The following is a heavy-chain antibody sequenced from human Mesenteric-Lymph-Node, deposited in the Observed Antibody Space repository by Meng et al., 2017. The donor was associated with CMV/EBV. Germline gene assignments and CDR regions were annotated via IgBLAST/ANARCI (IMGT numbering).Heavy chain of an antibody. V-gene: IGHV4-34*01. D-gene: IGHD2-2*01. CDR2: INHSGST. J-gene: IGHJ6*02. CDR1: GGSFSGYY. Sequence: SETLSLTCAVYGGSFSGYYWSWIRQPPGKGLEWIGEINHSGSTYYNPSLKSRVTISVDTSKNQFSLKLSSVTAADTAVYYCARGVRDIVVVPAAIPILPYYYYGMDVWGQGTTVTVSS. CDR3: ARGVRDIVVVPAAIPILPYYYYGMDV.